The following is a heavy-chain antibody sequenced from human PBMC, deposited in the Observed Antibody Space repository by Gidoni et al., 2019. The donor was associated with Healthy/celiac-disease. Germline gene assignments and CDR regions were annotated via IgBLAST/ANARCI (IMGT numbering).Heavy chain of an antibody. V-gene: IGHV3-23*01. CDR2: ISGSGGST. CDR3: AKAAARIAVAPGDY. CDR1: GFSFSSYA. J-gene: IGHJ4*02. D-gene: IGHD6-19*01. Sequence: EVPLFESGGCLVQPGVSLRLSCAASGFSFSSYAMSWVRQAPGKGLEWVSAISGSGGSTEYADSVKGRCTISRDNSKNTLYLQMNSLRAEETAVYYWAKAAARIAVAPGDYWGQGTLVTVSS.